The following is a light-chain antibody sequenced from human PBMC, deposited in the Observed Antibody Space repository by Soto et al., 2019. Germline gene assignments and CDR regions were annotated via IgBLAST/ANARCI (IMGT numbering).Light chain of an antibody. CDR1: SSDIGGYNY. CDR2: EVT. Sequence: QSALTQPASVSGSPGQSITISCTGTSSDIGGYNYVSWYQQHPGKAPKLMIYEVTNRPSGVSSRFSGSKSGNTASLTISVRQAEDQADYYCSSYTSSSTLVFGEGTKLTVL. J-gene: IGLJ3*02. V-gene: IGLV2-14*01. CDR3: SSYTSSSTLV.